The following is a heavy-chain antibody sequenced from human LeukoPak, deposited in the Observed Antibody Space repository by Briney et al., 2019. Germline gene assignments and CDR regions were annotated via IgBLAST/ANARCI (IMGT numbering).Heavy chain of an antibody. V-gene: IGHV1-69*13. CDR2: IIPIFGTA. CDR3: ARFSLGYCSSTSCRPAGSFDY. Sequence: SVKVSCKASGYTFTSYAISWVRQAPGQGLEWMGGIIPIFGTANYAQKFQGRVTITADESTSTAYMELSSLRSEDTAVYYCARFSLGYCSSTSCRPAGSFDYWGQGTLVTVSS. J-gene: IGHJ4*02. D-gene: IGHD2-2*01. CDR1: GYTFTSYA.